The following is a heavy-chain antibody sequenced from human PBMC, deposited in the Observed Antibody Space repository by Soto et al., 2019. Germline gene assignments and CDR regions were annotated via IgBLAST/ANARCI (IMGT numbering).Heavy chain of an antibody. D-gene: IGHD2-15*01. CDR1: GDTFSDDY. J-gene: IGHJ6*03. V-gene: IGHV1-2*04. Sequence: QVQLVQSGAEVRKPGASVTVSCRSSGDTFSDDYIHWVRQAPGQGLEWMGWINPNSGATNYAQKFRGWVTMTRDTSIRTVYMQLSRLRSDDTAVYYCARESGGATATLDYYYFYMDVWGTGTTVTVSS. CDR3: ARESGGATATLDYYYFYMDV. CDR2: INPNSGAT.